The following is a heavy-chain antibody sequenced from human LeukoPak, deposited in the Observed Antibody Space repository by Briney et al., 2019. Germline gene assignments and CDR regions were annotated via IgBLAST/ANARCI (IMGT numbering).Heavy chain of an antibody. CDR3: ARVSYYYYYMDV. J-gene: IGHJ6*03. Sequence: GASVKVSCKASGYSFSTYGITWVRQAPGQGLEWVGWISAYNGNTNYAQKLQGRVTMTTDTSTNTAYMELRSLRSDDTAVYYCARVSYYYYYMDVWGKGTTVTISS. CDR1: GYSFSTYG. CDR2: ISAYNGNT. V-gene: IGHV1-18*01.